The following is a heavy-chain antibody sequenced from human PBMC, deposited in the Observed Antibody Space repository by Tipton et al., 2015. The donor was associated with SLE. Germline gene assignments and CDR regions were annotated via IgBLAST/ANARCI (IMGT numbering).Heavy chain of an antibody. Sequence: TLSLTCTVSGGSISTYYWNWIRQPPGKGLECIGYISYSGSTNYNPSLKSRVTISVDTSKNQFSLKLSSVTAADTAVYYCARQYGRGAFDIWGQGTMVTVSS. V-gene: IGHV4-59*08. D-gene: IGHD1-26*01. CDR2: ISYSGST. J-gene: IGHJ3*02. CDR3: ARQYGRGAFDI. CDR1: GGSISTYY.